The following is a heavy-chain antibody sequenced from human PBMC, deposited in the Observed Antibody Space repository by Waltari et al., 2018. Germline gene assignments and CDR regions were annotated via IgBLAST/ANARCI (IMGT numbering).Heavy chain of an antibody. Sequence: EEQLLESGGGLVQPGGSLRLSCATSGFSFSNSWMDWVRQAPGKGLEWVANIAPDGGEKYSVDSVMGRFTVSRDNAKNSLYLQMNNLRAEDTAVYYCSRSLDAWGQGTTITVSS. CDR1: GFSFSNSW. CDR2: IAPDGGEK. V-gene: IGHV3-7*01. J-gene: IGHJ6*02. CDR3: SRSLDA.